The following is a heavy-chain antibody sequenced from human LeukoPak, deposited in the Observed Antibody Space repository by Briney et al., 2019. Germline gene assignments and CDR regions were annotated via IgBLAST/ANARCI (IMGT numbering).Heavy chain of an antibody. CDR2: LIASGRTT. CDR3: AKFYDDFWSGQWGNFDY. CDR1: GFTFSNYA. J-gene: IGHJ4*02. Sequence: PGGSLRLSCATSGFTFSNYAMSWVRQAPGKGLEWVSSLIASGRTTYYADSVKGRFTISRDDSKNTLYLQMNSLRAEDTAVYYCAKFYDDFWSGQWGNFDYWGQGTLVTVSS. V-gene: IGHV3-23*01. D-gene: IGHD3-3*01.